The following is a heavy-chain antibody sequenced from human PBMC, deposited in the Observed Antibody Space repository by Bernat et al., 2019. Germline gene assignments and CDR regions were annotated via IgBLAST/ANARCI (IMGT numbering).Heavy chain of an antibody. D-gene: IGHD2-15*01. J-gene: IGHJ4*02. V-gene: IGHV3-53*01. Sequence: EIQLVESGGGLIQPGGSLRLSCAASGFSVSSNYMSWVRQAPGKGLEWVSVIYSGGNTYYADSAKGRFTISRDNSKNTLYLQMNSLRAEDTAVYYCARARGYCSGGSCYYDFDYWGQGTLVTVSS. CDR2: IYSGGNT. CDR3: ARARGYCSGGSCYYDFDY. CDR1: GFSVSSNY.